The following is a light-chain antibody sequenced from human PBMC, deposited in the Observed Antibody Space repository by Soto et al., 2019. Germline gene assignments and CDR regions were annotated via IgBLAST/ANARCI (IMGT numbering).Light chain of an antibody. CDR2: DAS. V-gene: IGKV1-5*01. J-gene: IGKJ1*01. CDR1: QSISSW. Sequence: IQMAQSPSTLSASVGDRVTITCRASQSISSWLAWYQQKPGKAPKLLIFDASTLERGVPSRFSGSGSGTEFTLTISTLQPDDLATYYCQQYTSYSRTFGQGTKVDIK. CDR3: QQYTSYSRT.